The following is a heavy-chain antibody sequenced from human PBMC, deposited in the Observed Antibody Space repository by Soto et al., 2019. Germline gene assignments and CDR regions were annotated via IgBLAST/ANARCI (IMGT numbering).Heavy chain of an antibody. V-gene: IGHV6-1*01. Sequence: PSQTLSLTCAISGDSVSSNSAAWNWIRQSPSRGLEWLGRTYYRSKWYNDYAVSVKSRITINPDTSKNQFSLQLNSVTPEDTAVYYCARGDGYKYPYYYGMDVWGQGTTVTVSS. J-gene: IGHJ6*02. CDR3: ARGDGYKYPYYYGMDV. CDR1: GDSVSSNSAA. CDR2: TYYRSKWYN. D-gene: IGHD5-12*01.